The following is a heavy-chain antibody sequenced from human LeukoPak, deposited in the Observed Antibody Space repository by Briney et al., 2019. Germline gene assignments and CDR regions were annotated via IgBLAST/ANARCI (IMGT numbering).Heavy chain of an antibody. CDR1: GYTFTDYA. Sequence: ASVKVSCKASGYTFTDYAMHWVRQAPGERLEWMGWINTGKGNTKYSQKFQGRVTITMDTSASTAYMELSSLRSEDTAVYYCARDSIVVVTAINFDYWGQGTLVTVSS. D-gene: IGHD2-21*02. V-gene: IGHV1-3*04. CDR2: INTGKGNT. J-gene: IGHJ4*02. CDR3: ARDSIVVVTAINFDY.